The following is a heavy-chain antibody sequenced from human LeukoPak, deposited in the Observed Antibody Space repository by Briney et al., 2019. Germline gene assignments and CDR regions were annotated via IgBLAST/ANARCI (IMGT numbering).Heavy chain of an antibody. CDR1: GFTFSSYG. CDR2: ISGSGGST. D-gene: IGHD2-15*01. J-gene: IGHJ4*02. Sequence: PGGSLRLSCAASGFTFSSYGMSWVRQAPGKGLEWVSAISGSGGSTYYADSVKGRFTISRDNSKNTLYLQMNSLRAEDTAVYYCAPRTLVAADFDYWGQGTLVTVSS. CDR3: APRTLVAADFDY. V-gene: IGHV3-23*01.